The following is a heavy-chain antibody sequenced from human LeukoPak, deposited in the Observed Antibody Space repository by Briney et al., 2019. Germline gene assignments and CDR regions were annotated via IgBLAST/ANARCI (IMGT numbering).Heavy chain of an antibody. CDR1: GGSLSGYY. Sequence: SETLSLTCAVYGGSLSGYYWSWIRQPPGKGLEWIGEINHSGSTNYNPSLKSRVTISVDTSKNQFSLKLSSVTAADTAVYYCAGAGYYYYYGMDVWGQGTTVTVSS. V-gene: IGHV4-34*01. J-gene: IGHJ6*02. CDR3: AGAGYYYYYGMDV. CDR2: INHSGST.